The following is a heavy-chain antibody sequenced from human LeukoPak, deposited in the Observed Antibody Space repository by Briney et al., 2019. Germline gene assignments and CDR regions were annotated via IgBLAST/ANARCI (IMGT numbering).Heavy chain of an antibody. Sequence: ASETLSLTCAVYGGSFSGYYWSWLRQPPGKGLEWFGEINHSGSTNYNPSLKSRVTISVDTSKNQFSLKLSSVTAADTAVYYCARRTGYSSGWYYGGWFDPWGQGTLVTVSS. V-gene: IGHV4-34*01. CDR1: GGSFSGYY. CDR3: ARRTGYSSGWYYGGWFDP. D-gene: IGHD6-19*01. CDR2: INHSGST. J-gene: IGHJ5*02.